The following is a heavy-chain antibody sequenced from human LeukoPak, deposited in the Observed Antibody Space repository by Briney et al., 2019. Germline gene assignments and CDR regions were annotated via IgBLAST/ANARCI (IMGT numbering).Heavy chain of an antibody. Sequence: SETLSLTCTVSGGSISSSSYFWGWIRQPPGKGLEWMGSIYYSGSTYYNPSLKSRVTISVDTSKKQISLRLSSVTAADTAVYYCARHGTGDGYYYYYMDVWGKGTTVTISS. CDR1: GGSISSSSYF. CDR3: ARHGTGDGYYYYYMDV. D-gene: IGHD7-27*01. CDR2: IYYSGST. V-gene: IGHV4-39*01. J-gene: IGHJ6*03.